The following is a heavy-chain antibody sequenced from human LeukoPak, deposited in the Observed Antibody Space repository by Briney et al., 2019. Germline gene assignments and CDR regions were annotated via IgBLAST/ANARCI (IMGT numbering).Heavy chain of an antibody. CDR3: AGDSIAGHQGHWYIIDY. V-gene: IGHV3-66*01. D-gene: IGHD1-14*01. CDR1: GFTVSNNY. J-gene: IGHJ4*02. CDR2: IYSDGST. Sequence: GSLRLSCAASGFTVSNNYMTWVRQCPGKGLEWVSVIYSDGSTFYADSVKGRFTVSRDNSKNTLFLQMNSLRAEDTAVYHCAGDSIAGHQGHWYIIDYWGQGTPVTVSS.